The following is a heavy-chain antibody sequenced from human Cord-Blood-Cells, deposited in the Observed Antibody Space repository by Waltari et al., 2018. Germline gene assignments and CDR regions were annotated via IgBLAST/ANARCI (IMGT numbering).Heavy chain of an antibody. J-gene: IGHJ4*02. CDR3: AREFRVCRGDCYYFDY. Sequence: QVQLVQSGAEVKKPGSSVKVSCKASGGTFSSYAITWVRQAPGQGLEWMGGIIPIFGTANYAQKFKGRVTITADESTSTAYMELSSLRSEDTAVYYCAREFRVCRGDCYYFDYWGQGTLVTVSS. CDR2: IIPIFGTA. V-gene: IGHV1-69*01. CDR1: GGTFSSYA. D-gene: IGHD2-21*01.